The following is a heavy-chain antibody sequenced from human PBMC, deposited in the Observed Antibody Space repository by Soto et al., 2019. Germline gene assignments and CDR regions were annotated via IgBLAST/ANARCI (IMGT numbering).Heavy chain of an antibody. CDR1: GYTFTSYD. D-gene: IGHD2-21*01. V-gene: IGHV1-8*01. CDR3: ARGPEYCGGDCYFDY. Sequence: ASVKVSCKASGYTFTSYDINWVRQATGQGLEWKGWMNPNSGNTGYAQKFQGRVTMTRNTSISTAYMELSSLRSEYTSLYYCARGPEYCGGDCYFDYWGQGTLVTVSS. J-gene: IGHJ4*02. CDR2: MNPNSGNT.